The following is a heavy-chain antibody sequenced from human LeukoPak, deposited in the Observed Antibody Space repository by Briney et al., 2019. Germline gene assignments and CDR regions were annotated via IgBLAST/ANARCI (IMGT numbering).Heavy chain of an antibody. D-gene: IGHD2-2*01. CDR3: AKSTGSTSTGRWFDL. V-gene: IGHV3-23*01. Sequence: GGPLRLSCAASGFTFSSYWMSWVRQAPGKGLEWVSVISGSGGSTYYADSVKGRFTISRDNSKNTLYLQMNSLRAEDTAVYYCAKSTGSTSTGRWFDLWGQGTLVTVSS. J-gene: IGHJ5*02. CDR2: ISGSGGST. CDR1: GFTFSSYW.